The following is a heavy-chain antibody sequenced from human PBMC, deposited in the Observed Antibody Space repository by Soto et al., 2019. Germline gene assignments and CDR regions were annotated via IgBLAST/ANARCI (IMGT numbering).Heavy chain of an antibody. CDR2: IVVGSGNT. V-gene: IGHV1-58*01. CDR3: AAGQFDYGYNWNCGGF. D-gene: IGHD1-7*01. CDR1: GFTFTSSA. J-gene: IGHJ4*02. Sequence: SVKVSCKASGFTFTSSAVQWVRQPRGQRLEWIGGIVVGSGNTNYAQKFQERVTITRDRSTSTAYMELSSLRSEDTAVYYGAAGQFDYGYNWNCGGFWGQGTLVTVPS.